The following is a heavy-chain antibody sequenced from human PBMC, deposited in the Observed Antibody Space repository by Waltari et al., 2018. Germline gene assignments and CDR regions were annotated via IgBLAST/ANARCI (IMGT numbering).Heavy chain of an antibody. CDR1: GFSFDDYT. CDR2: ITGDGGSI. J-gene: IGHJ4*02. CDR3: AKEGRTSSHFDY. Sequence: EVQLVESGGVGVQPGRSLRLSCAASGFSFDDYTMHWVRHAPGKSLEWVSLITGDGGSIFYADSVKGRFSISRDNSKDSLYLQMNSLRNEDTALYYCAKEGRTSSHFDYWGQGTLVTVSS. V-gene: IGHV3-43*01.